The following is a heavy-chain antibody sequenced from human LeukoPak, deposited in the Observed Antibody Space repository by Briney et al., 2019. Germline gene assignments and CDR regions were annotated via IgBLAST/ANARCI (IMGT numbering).Heavy chain of an antibody. Sequence: PGGSLRLSCAASGFTFSSSAMHWVRQAPGKGLEWVALITYDGSNEYYADSVKGRFTFSRDNSKDTLYLQMNSLRAEDSAVYYCARGGSGYYFDYWGQGTLVTVSS. CDR1: GFTFSSSA. J-gene: IGHJ4*02. V-gene: IGHV3-30*04. D-gene: IGHD3-22*01. CDR3: ARGGSGYYFDY. CDR2: ITYDGSNE.